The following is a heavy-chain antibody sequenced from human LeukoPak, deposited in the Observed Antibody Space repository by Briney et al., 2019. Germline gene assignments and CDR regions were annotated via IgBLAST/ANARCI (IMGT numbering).Heavy chain of an antibody. CDR3: ARWGYCSGGSCRSGMDV. Sequence: PGGSLRLSCAASGFTVRSDYMIWVRQAPGKGREGVSVIYSCGSTYYAESVQRQFTISRHNSKNTLYLKMTSLSAEDTAVYYCARWGYCSGGSCRSGMDVWGQGTTVTVSS. CDR1: GFTVRSDY. J-gene: IGHJ6*02. V-gene: IGHV3-53*04. D-gene: IGHD2-15*01. CDR2: IYSCGST.